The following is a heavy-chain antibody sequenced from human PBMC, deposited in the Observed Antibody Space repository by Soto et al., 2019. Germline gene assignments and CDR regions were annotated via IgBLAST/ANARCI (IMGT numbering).Heavy chain of an antibody. J-gene: IGHJ5*02. V-gene: IGHV1-69*13. CDR2: IIPIFGTA. D-gene: IGHD6-13*01. Sequence: SSVKVSCKASGGTFSSYAISWVRQAPGQGLEWMGGIIPIFGTANYAQKFQGRVTITADEYTSTAYMELSSLRSEDTAVYYCARDVRHYRRSWYIWFDPWGKGTLVTVSA. CDR1: GGTFSSYA. CDR3: ARDVRHYRRSWYIWFDP.